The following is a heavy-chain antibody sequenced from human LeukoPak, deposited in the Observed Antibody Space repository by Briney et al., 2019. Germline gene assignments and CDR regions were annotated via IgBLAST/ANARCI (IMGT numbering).Heavy chain of an antibody. CDR2: IFGSGGIT. J-gene: IGHJ4*02. D-gene: IGHD2/OR15-2a*01. Sequence: PRGSLRLSCAASGFTFSTYAMGWVRQTPGKGLEWVSAIFGSGGITYYADSVKGRFTISGDNSRNTVYLQMNSLRAEDTAVYFCAKGSTTSGYYFDSWGQGTLVTVSS. CDR1: GFTFSTYA. V-gene: IGHV3-23*01. CDR3: AKGSTTSGYYFDS.